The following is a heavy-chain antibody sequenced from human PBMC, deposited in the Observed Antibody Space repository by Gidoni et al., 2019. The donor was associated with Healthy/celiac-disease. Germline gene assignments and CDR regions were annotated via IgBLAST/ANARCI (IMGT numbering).Heavy chain of an antibody. CDR2: ISYDGSNK. CDR3: ARAPDG. CDR1: GFTFSSYA. V-gene: IGHV3-30*01. J-gene: IGHJ4*02. Sequence: QVQLVESGGGVVQPGRSLRCSCAASGFTFSSYALHWVRQAPGKGLEWVAVISYDGSNKYYADSVKGRFTISRDNSKNTLYLQMNSLRAEDTAVYYCARAPDGWGQGTLVTVSS.